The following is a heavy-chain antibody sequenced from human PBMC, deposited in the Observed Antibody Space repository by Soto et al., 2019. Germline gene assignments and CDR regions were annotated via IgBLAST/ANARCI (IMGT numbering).Heavy chain of an antibody. V-gene: IGHV3-48*02. CDR1: GFTFSLYS. J-gene: IGHJ6*02. D-gene: IGHD3-10*01. Sequence: EVQLVESGGGLVQPGGSLRLSCAASGFTFSLYSMSWVRQAPGKGLEWVSYISRSSTGIHYADSVKGRFTISRDDATNSMQLQMNSLGDGDTAVYCCARAVTWGLDVWGQGTTVSISS. CDR2: ISRSSTGI. CDR3: ARAVTWGLDV.